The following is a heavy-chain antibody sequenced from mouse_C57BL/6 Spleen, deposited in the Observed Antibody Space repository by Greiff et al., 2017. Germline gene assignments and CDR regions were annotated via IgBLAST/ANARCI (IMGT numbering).Heavy chain of an antibody. CDR2: ISSGGDYI. J-gene: IGHJ2*01. Sequence: EVHLVESGAGLVKPGGSLKLSCAASGFTFSSYAMSWVRQTPEKRLEWVAYISSGGDYIYYADTVKGRFTISRDNARNTLYLQMSSLKSEDTAMYYCTRERTAQAPFDYWGQGTTLTVSS. D-gene: IGHD3-2*02. CDR1: GFTFSSYA. CDR3: TRERTAQAPFDY. V-gene: IGHV5-9-1*02.